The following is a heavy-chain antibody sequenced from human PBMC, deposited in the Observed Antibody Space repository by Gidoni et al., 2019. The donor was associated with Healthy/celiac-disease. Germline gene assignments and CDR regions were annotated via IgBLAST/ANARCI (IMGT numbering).Heavy chain of an antibody. D-gene: IGHD3-22*01. Sequence: QVQLQESGPGLVKPSETLSLTCTVSGGSISSYYWSWIRQPPGKGLEWIGYIYYSGSTNYNPSLKSRVTISVDTSKNQFSLKLSSVTAADTAVYYCARVTFSSGYYSFDYWGQGTLVTVSS. V-gene: IGHV4-59*01. CDR3: ARVTFSSGYYSFDY. J-gene: IGHJ4*02. CDR2: IYYSGST. CDR1: GGSISSYY.